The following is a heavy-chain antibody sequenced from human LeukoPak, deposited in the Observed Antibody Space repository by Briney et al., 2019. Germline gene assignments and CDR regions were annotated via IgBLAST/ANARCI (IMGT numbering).Heavy chain of an antibody. V-gene: IGHV4-59*01. Sequence: KPSETLSLTCTVSGGSISSYYWSWIRQPPGKGLEWIGYIYYSGSTNYNPSLKSRVTISVDTSKNQFSLKLSSVTAADTAVYYCARAPYYDSSGYYWFDPWGQGTLVTVSS. CDR1: GGSISSYY. CDR2: IYYSGST. D-gene: IGHD3-22*01. CDR3: ARAPYYDSSGYYWFDP. J-gene: IGHJ5*02.